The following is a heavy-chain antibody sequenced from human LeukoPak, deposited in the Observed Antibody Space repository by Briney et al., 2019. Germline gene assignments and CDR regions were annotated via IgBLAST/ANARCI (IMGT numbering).Heavy chain of an antibody. CDR1: GFTFSSYW. CDR3: ARDKSGTFDY. V-gene: IGHV3-74*01. D-gene: IGHD3-10*01. J-gene: IGHJ4*02. Sequence: GGSLRLSCAASGFTFSSYWMDWVRQVPGKGLVWVSRINSDESSTNYADSVKGRFTISRDNTKNTLYLQMNSLRAEDTAVYYCARDKSGTFDYWGQGTLVTVSS. CDR2: INSDESST.